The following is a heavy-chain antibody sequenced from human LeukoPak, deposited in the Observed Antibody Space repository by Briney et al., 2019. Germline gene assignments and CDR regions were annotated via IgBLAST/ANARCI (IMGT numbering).Heavy chain of an antibody. J-gene: IGHJ3*02. CDR2: IIPIFGTA. CDR1: RGSLNSHA. V-gene: IGHV1-69*13. CDR3: VRELGWNSFDI. D-gene: IGHD7-27*01. Sequence: AAVQVSCKPSRGSLNSHASCWVRQAPGQGREWLGGIIPIFGTANNAQKLQGRVTITADESPSTAYMHLSSLLSEDTAVDHRVRELGWNSFDIWGQGTMVTVSS.